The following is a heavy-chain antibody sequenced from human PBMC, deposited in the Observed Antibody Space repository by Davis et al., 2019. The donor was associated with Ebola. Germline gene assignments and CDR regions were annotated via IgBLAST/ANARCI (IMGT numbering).Heavy chain of an antibody. V-gene: IGHV3-23*01. CDR2: IRGSGKTT. Sequence: GGSLRLSCAVSGFNFSHYAMSWVRQAPGKGLEWVACIRGSGKTTYYADSVEGRFNISRDNSKNTLSLLMNSVRGEDSAVYYCAKDKGFWVPPDWFGPWGQGVQVTVSS. D-gene: IGHD3-16*01. CDR3: AKDKGFWVPPDWFGP. CDR1: GFNFSHYA. J-gene: IGHJ5*02.